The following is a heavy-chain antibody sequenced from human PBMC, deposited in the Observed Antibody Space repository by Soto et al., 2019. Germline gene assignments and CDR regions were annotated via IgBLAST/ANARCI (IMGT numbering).Heavy chain of an antibody. CDR1: GGTFSSFL. V-gene: IGHV1-69*13. D-gene: IGHD2-2*01. CDR2: IIPVFGRA. J-gene: IGHJ6*02. CDR3: ILDCTSMSCYGYLGVDV. Sequence: SVKVSCKASGGTFSSFLMGWVRQAPGQGLEWMGGIIPVFGRATYAQKFQGRVTITADDSTSTVYMELSGLKSEDTAVYYCILDCTSMSCYGYLGVDVWGQGTTVTVSS.